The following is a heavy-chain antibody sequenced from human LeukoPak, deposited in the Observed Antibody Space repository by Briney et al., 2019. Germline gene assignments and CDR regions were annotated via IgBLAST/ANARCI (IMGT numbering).Heavy chain of an antibody. Sequence: GRPLRLSCAPSGYIFSSFGMLWVRQAPGKGLEWVAVISYDGSNKYYADSVKGRFTISRDNSQNTLYLQMNSLRLEDTAVYYCGRLMGGYDSYFYGMDVWGQGTTVTVSS. CDR2: ISYDGSNK. CDR1: GYIFSSFG. D-gene: IGHD5-12*01. CDR3: GRLMGGYDSYFYGMDV. J-gene: IGHJ6*02. V-gene: IGHV3-30*03.